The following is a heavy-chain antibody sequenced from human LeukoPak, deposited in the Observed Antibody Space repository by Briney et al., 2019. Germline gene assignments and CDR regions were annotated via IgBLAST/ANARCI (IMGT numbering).Heavy chain of an antibody. CDR3: AIGDTSGFPS. CDR1: GYTLTELS. Sequence: ASVKVSCKVSGYTLTELSMHWVRQAPGKGLEWMGRFDPEDTETIYAQMFQGRVAMTEDTSTDTAYMELGSLRSEDTAVYYCAIGDTSGFPSWGQGTLVTVSS. D-gene: IGHD3-22*01. CDR2: FDPEDTET. J-gene: IGHJ5*02. V-gene: IGHV1-24*01.